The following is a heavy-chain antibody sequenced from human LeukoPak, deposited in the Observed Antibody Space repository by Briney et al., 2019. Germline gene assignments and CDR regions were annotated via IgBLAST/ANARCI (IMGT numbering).Heavy chain of an antibody. V-gene: IGHV1-8*02. CDR2: MNPNSGNT. D-gene: IGHD3-10*01. J-gene: IGHJ4*02. CDR1: GYTFTGYY. Sequence: ASVKVSCKASGYTFTGYYMHWVRQAPGQGLEWMGWMNPNSGNTGYAQKFQGRVTMTRNTSISTAYMELSSLRSEDTAVYYCARGLRIGSGSSGYWGQGTLVTVSS. CDR3: ARGLRIGSGSSGY.